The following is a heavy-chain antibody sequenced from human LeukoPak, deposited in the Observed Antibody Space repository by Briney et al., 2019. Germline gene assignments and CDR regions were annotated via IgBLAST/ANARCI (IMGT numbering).Heavy chain of an antibody. Sequence: GASVTVSCKAPGYTFTSYGISWVRQAPGQGLEWMGWISAYNGNTNYAQKLQGRVTMTTDTSTSTAYMELRSLRSDDTAVYYCARDSLGDYVWGSYRHDFDYWGQGTLVTVSS. J-gene: IGHJ4*02. CDR2: ISAYNGNT. CDR1: GYTFTSYG. D-gene: IGHD3-16*02. CDR3: ARDSLGDYVWGSYRHDFDY. V-gene: IGHV1-18*01.